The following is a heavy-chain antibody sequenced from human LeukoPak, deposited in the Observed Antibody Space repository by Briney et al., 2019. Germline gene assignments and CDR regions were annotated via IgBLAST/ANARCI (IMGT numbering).Heavy chain of an antibody. D-gene: IGHD4-17*01. CDR2: IKQDGSEK. CDR3: AKGSDYGDYKFPLRGVLKNAFDI. V-gene: IGHV3-7*01. Sequence: GGSLRLSCAASGFTFSSYWMSWVRQAPGKGLEWVANIKQDGSEKYYVDSVKGRFTISRDNSKNTLYLQMNSLRAEDTAVYYCAKGSDYGDYKFPLRGVLKNAFDIWGQGTMVTVSS. CDR1: GFTFSSYW. J-gene: IGHJ3*02.